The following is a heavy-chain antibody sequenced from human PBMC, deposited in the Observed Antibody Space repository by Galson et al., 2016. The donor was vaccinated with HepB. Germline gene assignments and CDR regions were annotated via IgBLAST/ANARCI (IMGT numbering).Heavy chain of an antibody. CDR2: IRSNPFGGTT. J-gene: IGHJ4*01. CDR3: TRGPPQYYSDSSGYYLFDF. CDR1: GFTFGDHA. V-gene: IGHV3-49*04. D-gene: IGHD3-22*01. Sequence: SLRLSCAASGFTFGDHAMSWVRQAPGKGLEWVGFIRSNPFGGTTEYAASVKGRFTISRDDSKSIAYLQMNSLKTEDTAVYYCTRGPPQYYSDSSGYYLFDFWG.